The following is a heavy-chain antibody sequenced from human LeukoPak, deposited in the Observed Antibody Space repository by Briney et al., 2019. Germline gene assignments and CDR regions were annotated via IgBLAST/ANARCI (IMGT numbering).Heavy chain of an antibody. CDR2: IYPGDSDT. CDR1: GYTFSSYW. Sequence: PGESLKISCKGSGYTFSSYWIGWVRQMPGKGLEWMGIIYPGDSDTRYSPSFKGQVTMSADKSINTAYLQWSSLKASDTAMYYCARNLGYSSGWYSDYWGQRTLVTVSS. D-gene: IGHD6-19*01. J-gene: IGHJ4*02. CDR3: ARNLGYSSGWYSDY. V-gene: IGHV5-51*01.